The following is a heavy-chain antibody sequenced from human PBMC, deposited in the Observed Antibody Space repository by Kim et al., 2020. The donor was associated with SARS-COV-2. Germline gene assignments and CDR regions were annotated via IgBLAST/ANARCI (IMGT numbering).Heavy chain of an antibody. Sequence: KGRYTISRDNAKNSLYLQMNSLRAEDTAVYYCVTGPNYYYDSSGKRPLDYWGQGTLVTVSS. V-gene: IGHV3-11*03. J-gene: IGHJ4*02. CDR3: VTGPNYYYDSSGKRPLDY. D-gene: IGHD3-22*01.